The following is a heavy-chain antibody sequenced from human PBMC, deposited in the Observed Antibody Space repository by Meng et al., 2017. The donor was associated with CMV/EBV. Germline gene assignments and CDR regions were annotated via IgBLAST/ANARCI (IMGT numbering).Heavy chain of an antibody. CDR3: ATNLNCSSTSCSRYFDY. J-gene: IGHJ4*02. V-gene: IGHV3-21*01. CDR1: GFTFSSYS. CDR2: ISSSSSYI. D-gene: IGHD2-2*01. Sequence: LKISCAASGFTFSSYSMNWVRQAPGKGLEWVSSISSSSSYIYYADSVKGRFTISRDNAKNSLYLQMNSLRAEDTAVYYCATNLNCSSTSCSRYFDYWGQGTLVTVSS.